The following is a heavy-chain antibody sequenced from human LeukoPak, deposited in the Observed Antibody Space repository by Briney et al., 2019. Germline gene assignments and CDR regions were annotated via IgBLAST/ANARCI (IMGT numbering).Heavy chain of an antibody. J-gene: IGHJ5*02. CDR3: ARDGYSYGSNWFDP. D-gene: IGHD5-18*01. V-gene: IGHV3-21*01. Sequence: GGSLRLSCAASGFTFSDYYMSWVRQAPGKGLEWVSSISSSSSYIYYADSVKGRFTISRDNAKNSLYLQMNSLRAEDTAVYYCARDGYSYGSNWFDPWGQGTLVTVSS. CDR1: GFTFSDYY. CDR2: ISSSSSYI.